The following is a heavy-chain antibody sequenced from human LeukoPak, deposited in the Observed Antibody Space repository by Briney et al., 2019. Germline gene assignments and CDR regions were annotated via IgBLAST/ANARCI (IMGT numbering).Heavy chain of an antibody. CDR1: GGSISSYY. Sequence: SETLSLTCTVSGGSISSYYWSWIRQPPGKGLEWIGYIYYSGSTNYNPSLKSRVTISVDTSKNQFSLKLSSVTAADTAVYYCARDAGEYSSGWFDYWGQGTLVTVPS. CDR3: ARDAGEYSSGWFDY. D-gene: IGHD6-19*01. CDR2: IYYSGST. V-gene: IGHV4-59*01. J-gene: IGHJ4*02.